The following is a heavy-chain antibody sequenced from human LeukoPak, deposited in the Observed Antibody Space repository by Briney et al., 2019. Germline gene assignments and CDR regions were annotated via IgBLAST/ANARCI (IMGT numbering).Heavy chain of an antibody. J-gene: IGHJ4*02. CDR2: MSYDGSNK. D-gene: IGHD6-6*01. CDR1: GFTFSGYN. Sequence: GGSLRLSCVASGFTFSGYNMHWVRQAPGKGLEWVAVMSYDGSNKYYADSVKGRFTISRDNSKNTLYLQMSSLRAEDTGVYYCARDKRSSSSVGHFDYWGQGTLVTVSS. V-gene: IGHV3-30-3*01. CDR3: ARDKRSSSSVGHFDY.